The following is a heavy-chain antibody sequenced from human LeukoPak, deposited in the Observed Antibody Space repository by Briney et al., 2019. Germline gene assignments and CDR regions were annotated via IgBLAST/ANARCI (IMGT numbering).Heavy chain of an antibody. CDR3: ARLRHDYGDRSRYYFDH. V-gene: IGHV4-59*01. D-gene: IGHD4-17*01. Sequence: SETLSLTCTVSGGSISSYYWSWIRQPPGKGLEWIGYIYYSGSTNYNPSLKSRVTISVDTSKNQFSLKLSSVTAADTAVYYCARLRHDYGDRSRYYFDHWGQGTLVTVSS. CDR2: IYYSGST. J-gene: IGHJ4*02. CDR1: GGSISSYY.